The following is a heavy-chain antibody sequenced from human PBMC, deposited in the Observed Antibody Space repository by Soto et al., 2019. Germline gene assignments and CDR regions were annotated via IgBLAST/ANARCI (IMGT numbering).Heavy chain of an antibody. J-gene: IGHJ5*02. CDR1: GGSISSSNW. Sequence: SETLSLTCAVSGGSISSSNWWSWVRQPPGKGLEWIGEIYHSGSTNYNPSLKSRVTISVDKSKNQFSLKLSSVTAADTAVYYCARVFSSSWYEVWFDPWGQGTLVTVSS. CDR2: IYHSGST. V-gene: IGHV4-4*02. D-gene: IGHD6-13*01. CDR3: ARVFSSSWYEVWFDP.